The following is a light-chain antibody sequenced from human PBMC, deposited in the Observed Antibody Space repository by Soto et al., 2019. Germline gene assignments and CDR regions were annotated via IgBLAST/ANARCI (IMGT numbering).Light chain of an antibody. Sequence: DVQMTQSPSSLSASVGDRVTITCRASQSIVSFLNWYQQRPGTAPKLLIFAASNLKSGVPSRFSGRGSATDFTLSISSLQPEDFATYFCQQTYSMPVTFGQGTKLEMK. CDR2: AAS. V-gene: IGKV1-39*01. CDR3: QQTYSMPVT. CDR1: QSIVSF. J-gene: IGKJ2*01.